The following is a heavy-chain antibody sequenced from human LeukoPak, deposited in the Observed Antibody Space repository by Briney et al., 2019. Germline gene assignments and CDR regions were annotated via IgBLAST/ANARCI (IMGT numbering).Heavy chain of an antibody. J-gene: IGHJ5*02. CDR2: INPNSGGT. Sequence: ASVKVSCKASGYTFTGYYMHWVRQAPGQGLEWMGRINPNSGGTNYAQKFQGRVTMTRDTSISTAYMELSRLRSEDTAVYYCARGALYDFWSGYLNWFDPWGQGTLVTVSS. CDR3: ARGALYDFWSGYLNWFDP. CDR1: GYTFTGYY. D-gene: IGHD3-3*01. V-gene: IGHV1-2*06.